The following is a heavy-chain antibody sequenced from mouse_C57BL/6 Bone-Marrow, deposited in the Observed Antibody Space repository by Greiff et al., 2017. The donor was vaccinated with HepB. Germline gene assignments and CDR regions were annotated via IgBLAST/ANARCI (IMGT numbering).Heavy chain of an antibody. D-gene: IGHD3-2*02. CDR1: GFNIKDYY. Sequence: EVQLQQSGAELVRPGASVNLSCTASGFNIKDYYMHWVKQRPEQGLEWIGWIDPENGDTEYASKFQGKATITADTSSNTAYLQLSSLTSEDTAVYYCTKKETAQGHGAYWGQGTLVTVSA. CDR2: IDPENGDT. CDR3: TKKETAQGHGAY. V-gene: IGHV14-4*01. J-gene: IGHJ3*01.